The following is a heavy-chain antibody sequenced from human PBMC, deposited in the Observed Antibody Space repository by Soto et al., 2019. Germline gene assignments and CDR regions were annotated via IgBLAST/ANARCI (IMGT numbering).Heavy chain of an antibody. CDR2: FYYSGSTDYT. D-gene: IGHD3-22*01. CDR3: ARQPTFYYDSNGYYSGYFDY. Sequence: SETLSLTCTVSGGPIRSYYWSWIRQPPGKGLEWIGYFYYSGSTDYTDYNPSLKSRVTISIDTSKNQFSLKLSSVTAADTAVYYCARQPTFYYDSNGYYSGYFDYWGQGTLVTVSS. J-gene: IGHJ4*02. CDR1: GGPIRSYY. V-gene: IGHV4-59*08.